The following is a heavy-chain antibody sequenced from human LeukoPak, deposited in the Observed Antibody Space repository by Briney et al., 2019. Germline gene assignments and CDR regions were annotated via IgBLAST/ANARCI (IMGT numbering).Heavy chain of an antibody. D-gene: IGHD3-3*01. J-gene: IGHJ6*02. CDR3: ARDPPLYYDFWSGYLQLWGSSPEDYYYYGMDV. Sequence: GASVKVSCKASGYTFTGYYMHWVRQAPGQGLEWMGWINPNSGGTNYAQKFQGRVTMTRDTSIRTAYMELSRLRSDDTAVYYCARDPPLYYDFWSGYLQLWGSSPEDYYYYGMDVWGQGTTVTVSS. CDR1: GYTFTGYY. V-gene: IGHV1-2*02. CDR2: INPNSGGT.